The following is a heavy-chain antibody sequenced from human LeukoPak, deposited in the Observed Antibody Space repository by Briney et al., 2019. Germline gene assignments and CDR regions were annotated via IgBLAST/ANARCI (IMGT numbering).Heavy chain of an antibody. CDR3: ARGPWADSSGWFL. V-gene: IGHV4-34*01. CDR1: GGSFSGYY. CDR2: INHSGST. D-gene: IGHD6-19*01. J-gene: IGHJ4*02. Sequence: SSETLSLTCAVYGGSFSGYYWSWIRQPPGKGLEWIGEINHSGSTNYNPSLKSRVTISVDTSKDQFSLRLSSVTAADTAVYYCARGPWADSSGWFLWGQGTLVTVSS.